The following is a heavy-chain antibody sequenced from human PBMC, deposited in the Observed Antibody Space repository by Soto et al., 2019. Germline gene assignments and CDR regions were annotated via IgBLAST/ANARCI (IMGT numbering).Heavy chain of an antibody. CDR2: IYYSGNT. V-gene: IGHV4-59*08. Sequence: SATLSLTCTVSGGSISSYYWSWIRQPPGKRLERIGYIYYSGNTNCNTYLKSRVTISVDTSKNQFSLKLCSVTAADTAVYYCAILVSYGSGNGHFQHWGQGTLVTVSS. D-gene: IGHD3-10*01. CDR3: AILVSYGSGNGHFQH. J-gene: IGHJ1*01. CDR1: GGSISSYY.